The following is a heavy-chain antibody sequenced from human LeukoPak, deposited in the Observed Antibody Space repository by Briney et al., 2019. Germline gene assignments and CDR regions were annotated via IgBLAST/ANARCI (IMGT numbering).Heavy chain of an antibody. J-gene: IGHJ4*02. Sequence: PSETLSLTCTVSGDSISSSSYYWGWIRQPPGKGREWIGSIYYSGSTYYNPSLKSRVTISVDTSKNQFSLKLSSVTAADTAVYYCVRRSRWDPEIDYWGQGTLVTVSS. CDR1: GDSISSSSYY. V-gene: IGHV4-39*01. D-gene: IGHD2-2*01. CDR2: IYYSGST. CDR3: VRRSRWDPEIDY.